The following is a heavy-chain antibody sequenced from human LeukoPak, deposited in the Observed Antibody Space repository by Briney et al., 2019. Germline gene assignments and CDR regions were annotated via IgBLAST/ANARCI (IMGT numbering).Heavy chain of an antibody. V-gene: IGHV1-24*01. J-gene: IGHJ6*03. CDR3: AGNAAAGTFTYYYYYMDV. D-gene: IGHD6-13*01. CDR1: GYTLTELS. CDR2: FDPEDGET. Sequence: ASVKVSCKVSGYTLTELSMHWVRQAPGKGLEWMGGFDPEDGETIYAQKFQGRVTMTEDTSTDTAYMELSRLRSDDTAVYYCAGNAAAGTFTYYYYYMDVWGKGTTVTVSS.